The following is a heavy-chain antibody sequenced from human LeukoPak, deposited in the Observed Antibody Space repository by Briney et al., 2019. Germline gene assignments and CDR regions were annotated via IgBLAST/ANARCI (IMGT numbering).Heavy chain of an antibody. J-gene: IGHJ4*02. CDR1: GYTFTSYG. D-gene: IGHD6-19*01. Sequence: GASVKVSCKASGYTFTSYGINWVRQAPGQGREWMGWISAYNGNTKHAQKLQGRVTMTTDTSTSTAYMELRSLRSDDTAVYYCARAGITSGWVQNMDYWGQGTLVTVSS. CDR2: ISAYNGNT. CDR3: ARAGITSGWVQNMDY. V-gene: IGHV1-18*01.